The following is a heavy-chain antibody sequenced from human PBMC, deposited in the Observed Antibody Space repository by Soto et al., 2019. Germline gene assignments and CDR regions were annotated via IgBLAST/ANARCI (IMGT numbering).Heavy chain of an antibody. CDR1: GYPFTSYA. CDR3: ARGYSSGWSDYYYYYGMDV. D-gene: IGHD6-19*01. CDR2: INTNTGNP. J-gene: IGHJ6*02. V-gene: IGHV7-4-1*01. Sequence: GASLKVSCKASGYPFTSYAINWVRQAPGQGLEWMGWINTNTGNPTYAQGFTGRFVFSLDTSVSTAYLQICSLKAEDTAVYYCARGYSSGWSDYYYYYGMDVWGQGTTVTVSS.